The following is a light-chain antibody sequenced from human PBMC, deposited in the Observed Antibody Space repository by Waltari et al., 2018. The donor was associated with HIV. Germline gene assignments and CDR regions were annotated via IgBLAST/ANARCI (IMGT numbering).Light chain of an antibody. CDR2: DVD. CDR1: SSDVGSYNY. Sequence: QSALTQPASVSGSPGQSITISCSGTSSDVGSYNYVSCYQHHPGQAPKLMIYDVDNRRPRVSTRFSGAKSGNTASLTISELRAEDEADYYCGSYTSSSTYVFGTGTEVTVL. J-gene: IGLJ1*01. CDR3: GSYTSSSTYV. V-gene: IGLV2-14*03.